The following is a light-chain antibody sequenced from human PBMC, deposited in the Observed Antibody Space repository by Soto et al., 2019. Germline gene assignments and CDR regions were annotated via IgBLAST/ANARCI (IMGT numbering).Light chain of an antibody. CDR1: QGISSY. CDR3: QRYNSVPNT. V-gene: IGKV1-27*01. CDR2: GAS. Sequence: DIQMTQSPSSLSASVGDRVTITCRASQGISSYLAWYQQKPGKVPKLLIYGASTLHSGVPSRFSGSGSGTDFTLSINSLQSEDVATYYCQRYNSVPNTFGPGTKVDIK. J-gene: IGKJ3*01.